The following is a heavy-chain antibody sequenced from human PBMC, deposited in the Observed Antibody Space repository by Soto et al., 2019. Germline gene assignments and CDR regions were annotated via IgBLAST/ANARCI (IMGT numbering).Heavy chain of an antibody. J-gene: IGHJ5*02. CDR1: GGSISSYY. CDR3: ARWRSTVVTPHWFDP. D-gene: IGHD4-17*01. V-gene: IGHV4-59*08. CDR2: IYYSGST. Sequence: QVQLQESGPGLVKPSETLSLTCTVSGGSISSYYWSWIRQPPGKGLEWIGYIYYSGSTNYNPSLKSRVTISVDTSKNQFSLKLSSVTAAHTAVYYCARWRSTVVTPHWFDPWGQGTLVTVSS.